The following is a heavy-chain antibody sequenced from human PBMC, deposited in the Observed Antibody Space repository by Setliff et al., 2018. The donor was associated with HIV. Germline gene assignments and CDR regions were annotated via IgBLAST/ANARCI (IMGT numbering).Heavy chain of an antibody. D-gene: IGHD6-19*01. CDR2: MIYGGDT. V-gene: IGHV4-39*01. Sequence: PSETLSLTCRVYGGSITSGNYYWGWIRQAPGKGLEWIASMIYGGDTWYNPSLKSRVTIYVDTANNEISLRLSSVTAEDTAVYRCARPHSGRGGGAWLDPWGQGIQVTVSS. CDR3: ARPHSGRGGGAWLDP. CDR1: GGSITSGNYY. J-gene: IGHJ5*02.